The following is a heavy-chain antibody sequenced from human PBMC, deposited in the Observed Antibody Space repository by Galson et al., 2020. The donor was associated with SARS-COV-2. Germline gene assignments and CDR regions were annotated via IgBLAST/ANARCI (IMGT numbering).Heavy chain of an antibody. CDR1: GGSISSGGYY. D-gene: IGHD1-1*01. J-gene: IGHJ5*02. CDR3: ARVGGTGRGTFVP. CDR2: IYYSGST. Sequence: SQTLSLTCTVSGGSISSGGYYWSWIRQHPGKGLEWIGYIYYSGSTYYNPSLKSRVTITVDTSKNQFSLKLSSVTAAATAVYSCARVGGTGRGTFVPWGQGTLVTVSS. V-gene: IGHV4-31*03.